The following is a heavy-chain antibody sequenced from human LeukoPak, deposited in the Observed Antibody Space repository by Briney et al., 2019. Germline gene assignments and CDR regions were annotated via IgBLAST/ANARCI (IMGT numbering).Heavy chain of an antibody. J-gene: IGHJ4*02. CDR2: IRYDGSNK. CDR1: EFTFSSYG. CDR3: TTEDYFDY. Sequence: GGSLRLSCAASEFTFSSYGMHWVRQAPGKGLEWVAFIRYDGSNKYYADSVKGRFTISRDNSKNTLYLQMNSLKTEDTAVYYCTTEDYFDYWGQGTLVTVSS. V-gene: IGHV3-30*02.